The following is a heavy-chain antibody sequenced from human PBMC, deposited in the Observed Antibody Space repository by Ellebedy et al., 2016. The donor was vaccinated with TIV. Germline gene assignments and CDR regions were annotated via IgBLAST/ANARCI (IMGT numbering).Heavy chain of an antibody. CDR1: GGTFSSYA. V-gene: IGHV1-69*13. Sequence: ASVKVSCKASGGTFSSYAISWVRQAPGQGLEWMGGIIPIFGTANYAQKFQGRVTITADESTSTAYMELSSLRSEDTAVYYCARDRVAAAGTVYFDLWGRGTLVTVSS. CDR3: ARDRVAAAGTVYFDL. CDR2: IIPIFGTA. J-gene: IGHJ2*01. D-gene: IGHD6-13*01.